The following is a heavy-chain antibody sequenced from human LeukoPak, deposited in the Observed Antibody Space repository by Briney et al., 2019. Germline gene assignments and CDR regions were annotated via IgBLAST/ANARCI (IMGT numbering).Heavy chain of an antibody. CDR3: ARQAQRQTTVTPSRPDGP. J-gene: IGHJ5*02. CDR1: GYSISSGYY. V-gene: IGHV4-38-2*01. CDR2: IYHSGST. D-gene: IGHD4-17*01. Sequence: MPSETLSLTCAVSGYSISSGYYWGWIRQPPGKGLEWIWSIYHSGSTYYNPSLKSRVTISVDTSKNQFSLKLSSVTAADTAVYYCARQAQRQTTVTPSRPDGPWGQGTLVTVSS.